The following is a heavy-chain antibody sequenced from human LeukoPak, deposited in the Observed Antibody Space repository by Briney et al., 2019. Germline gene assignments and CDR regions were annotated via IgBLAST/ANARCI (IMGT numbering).Heavy chain of an antibody. Sequence: PGGSLRLSCAVTGFTFDTYWMCWVRQVPGKGLEWVANINQDGSAKYYVDSVKDRFTISRDNAKNSLYLQMNSLRAEDTGVYYCAREGVPGATAHHYDYWGQGSLVTVSS. CDR1: GFTFDTYW. CDR2: INQDGSAK. D-gene: IGHD1-26*01. V-gene: IGHV3-7*01. J-gene: IGHJ4*02. CDR3: AREGVPGATAHHYDY.